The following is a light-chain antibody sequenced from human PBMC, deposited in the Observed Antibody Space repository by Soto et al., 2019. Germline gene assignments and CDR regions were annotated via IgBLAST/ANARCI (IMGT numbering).Light chain of an antibody. J-gene: IGLJ2*01. V-gene: IGLV2-14*01. CDR2: EVS. Sequence: QSALTQPASVSGAPGQSIAISCTGTSSDVGSFNFVSWYQQHPGKVPKLIIYEVSNRPSGVSSRFSGSKSGDTASLISSGLQAEDEADYYSLSWTTRRALVFGGGTKLTVL. CDR1: SSDVGSFNF. CDR3: LSWTTRRALV.